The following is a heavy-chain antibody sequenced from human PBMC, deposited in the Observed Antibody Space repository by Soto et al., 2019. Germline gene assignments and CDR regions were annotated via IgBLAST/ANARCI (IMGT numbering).Heavy chain of an antibody. Sequence: PGGSLRLSCAASGFTFSSYAMSWVRQAPGKGLEWVSAISGSGGSTYYADSVKGRFTISRDNSKNTLYLQMNSLRAEDTAVYYCATGTTYYDYIWGSYRSWGQGTLVTVSS. CDR1: GFTFSSYA. V-gene: IGHV3-23*01. D-gene: IGHD3-16*02. CDR3: ATGTTYYDYIWGSYRS. J-gene: IGHJ5*02. CDR2: ISGSGGST.